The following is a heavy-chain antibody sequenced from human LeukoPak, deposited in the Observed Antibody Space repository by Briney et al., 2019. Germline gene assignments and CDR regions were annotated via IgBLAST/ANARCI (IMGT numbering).Heavy chain of an antibody. CDR2: ISAYNGNT. V-gene: IGHV1-18*01. CDR3: GRGGFAGLLADSSGYFFFG. CDR1: GYTFTSYG. Sequence: GASVKVSCKASGYTFTSYGISWVRQAPGQGLEWMGWISAYNGNTNYAQTLQGRVTITTDTSTSTAYMELSSLRSEDTAVYYCGRGGFAGLLADSSGYFFFGWGEGTLVTVPS. D-gene: IGHD3-22*01. J-gene: IGHJ4*02.